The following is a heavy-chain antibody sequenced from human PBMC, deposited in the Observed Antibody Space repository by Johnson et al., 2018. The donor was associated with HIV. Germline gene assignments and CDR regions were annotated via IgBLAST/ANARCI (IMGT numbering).Heavy chain of an antibody. D-gene: IGHD6-13*01. CDR1: GFIFSTYA. CDR3: AYGYSGSWGGLGHAFDI. CDR2: ISFDGSNK. V-gene: IGHV3-30-3*01. J-gene: IGHJ3*02. Sequence: QVQLVESGGGVVQPVRSLRLSCAASGFIFSTYAMHWVRQAPGKGLEWMAVISFDGSNKYYSDSVKGRFTISRDNSKNTLYLQMNSLRAEDTAVYYCAYGYSGSWGGLGHAFDICGQGTMVTVSS.